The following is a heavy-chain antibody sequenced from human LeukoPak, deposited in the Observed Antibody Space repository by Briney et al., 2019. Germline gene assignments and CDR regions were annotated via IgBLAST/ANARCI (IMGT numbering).Heavy chain of an antibody. CDR2: INPNSGGT. V-gene: IGHV1-2*06. D-gene: IGHD3-3*01. J-gene: IGHJ4*02. CDR3: ARGENLEWLLSIDY. CDR1: GYTFTGYY. Sequence: ASVKVSCKASGYTFTGYYMHWVRQAPGQGLEWMGRINPNSGGTNYAQKFQGRVTMTRDTSIGTAYMELSRLRSDDTAVYYCARGENLEWLLSIDYWGQGTLVTVSS.